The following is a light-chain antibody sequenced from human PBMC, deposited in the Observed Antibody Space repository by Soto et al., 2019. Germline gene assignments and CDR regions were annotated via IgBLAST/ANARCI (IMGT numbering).Light chain of an antibody. Sequence: IVMTQSPATLSVSPGERATLSCRASQSVSSNLAWYQQKPGQGARLLIYGASTRATGIPARFSGSGSGTEFSLTISSLQSEDFAVYYCQQYKNWLRPTFGGGTKVEIK. CDR2: GAS. J-gene: IGKJ4*01. CDR1: QSVSSN. CDR3: QQYKNWLRPT. V-gene: IGKV3-15*01.